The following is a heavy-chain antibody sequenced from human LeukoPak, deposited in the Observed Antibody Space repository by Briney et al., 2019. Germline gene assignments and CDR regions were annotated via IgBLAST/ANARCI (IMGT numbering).Heavy chain of an antibody. J-gene: IGHJ4*02. V-gene: IGHV3-7*01. D-gene: IGHD3-9*01. CDR1: GFTFSSYW. CDR2: IKQDGSEK. Sequence: PGGSLRLSCAASGFTFSSYWMSWVRQAPGKGLEWVANIKQDGSEKYYVDSVKGRFTISRDNAKNSLYLQMNSLRAEDTAVYYCARDAVLRYFRYFDYWGQGTLVTVSS. CDR3: ARDAVLRYFRYFDY.